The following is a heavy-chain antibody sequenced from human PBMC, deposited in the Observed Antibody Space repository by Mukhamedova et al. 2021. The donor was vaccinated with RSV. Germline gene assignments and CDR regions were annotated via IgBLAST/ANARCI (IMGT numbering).Heavy chain of an antibody. J-gene: IGHJ4*02. CDR3: ARGYYYDGSGYSSSFDY. V-gene: IGHV3-30*09. D-gene: IGHD3-22*01. Sequence: YADSVKGRFAISRDNSKNTLYLQMYSLRADDTAVYYCARGYYYDGSGYSSSFDYWGQGTLVTVSS.